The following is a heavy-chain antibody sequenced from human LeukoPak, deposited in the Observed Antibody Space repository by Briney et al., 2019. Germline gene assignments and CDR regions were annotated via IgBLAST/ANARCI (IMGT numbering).Heavy chain of an antibody. CDR3: VRERVTGTGIVSAFTI. Sequence: GGSLRLSCAASGFTFSSYDLHWVRQAPGKGLEWGALISYDGTNKYYADSVKGRFTLSRDNSKDTVILQMNSLRPEDTAIYYCVRERVTGTGIVSAFTIWGQGTLVTVSS. CDR2: ISYDGTNK. CDR1: GFTFSSYD. D-gene: IGHD2-21*02. V-gene: IGHV3-30-3*01. J-gene: IGHJ3*02.